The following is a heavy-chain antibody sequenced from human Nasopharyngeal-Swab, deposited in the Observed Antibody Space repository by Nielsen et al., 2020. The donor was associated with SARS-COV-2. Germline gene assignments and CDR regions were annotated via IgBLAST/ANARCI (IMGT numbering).Heavy chain of an antibody. CDR3: ARDRGWYIDY. D-gene: IGHD3-10*01. V-gene: IGHV4-59*01. J-gene: IGHJ4*02. Sequence: SETLSLTCTVSGGSISSYYWSWIRQPPGKGLEWIGYIYYSGSTNYNPSLKSRVTISVDTSKNQFSLKLSSVTAADTAVYYCARDRGWYIDYWGQGTLVTVSS. CDR1: GGSISSYY. CDR2: IYYSGST.